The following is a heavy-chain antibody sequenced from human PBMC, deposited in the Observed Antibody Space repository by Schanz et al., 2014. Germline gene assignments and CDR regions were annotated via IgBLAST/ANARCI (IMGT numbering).Heavy chain of an antibody. V-gene: IGHV3-23*01. D-gene: IGHD5-12*01. CDR1: GFTFTNYA. Sequence: DVQLLESGGGLVQPGGSLRLSCAASGFTFTNYAMSWVRQAPGKGLEWVSLISDSGDTAYYADSVKGRFTISRDNAENTLFLQMNSLRAEDTAVYYCARKVVATIGGYYDNWGQGTLVIVSS. J-gene: IGHJ4*02. CDR2: ISDSGDTA. CDR3: ARKVVATIGGYYDN.